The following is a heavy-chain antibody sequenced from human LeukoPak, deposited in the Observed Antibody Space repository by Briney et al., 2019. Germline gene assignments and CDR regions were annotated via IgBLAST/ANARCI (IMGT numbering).Heavy chain of an antibody. CDR2: IYYSGST. D-gene: IGHD2-21*02. CDR1: GGSISSSSYY. J-gene: IGHJ4*02. Sequence: PSETLSLTCTVSGGSISSSSYYWGWIRQPPGKGLEWIGSIYYSGSTYYNPSLKSRVTISVDTSKNQFSLKLSSVTAADTAVYYCAGEVVTAFSRGAWPFDYWGQGTLVTVSS. V-gene: IGHV4-39*07. CDR3: AGEVVTAFSRGAWPFDY.